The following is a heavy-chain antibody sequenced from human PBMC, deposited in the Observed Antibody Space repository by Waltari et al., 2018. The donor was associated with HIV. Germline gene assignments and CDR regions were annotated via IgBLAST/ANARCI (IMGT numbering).Heavy chain of an antibody. D-gene: IGHD3-22*01. Sequence: QVTLQGSGPGLVKPSAPLSLTFAVFGNSAMCAYYWGWFRQFPRKGPEWVGSIHHSGRTYYNPSLKSRVTISLDTSKKQFSLNLTSVTAADTALYYCARVRVTLIVAGPFDTWGQGTLVTVSS. CDR2: IHHSGRT. CDR3: ARVRVTLIVAGPFDT. CDR1: GNSAMCAYY. J-gene: IGHJ3*02. V-gene: IGHV4-38-2*01.